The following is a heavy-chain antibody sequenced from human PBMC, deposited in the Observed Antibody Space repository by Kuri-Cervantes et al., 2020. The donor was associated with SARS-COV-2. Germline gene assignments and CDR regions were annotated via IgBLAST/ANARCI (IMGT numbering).Heavy chain of an antibody. CDR1: VFSLSTSGMR. D-gene: IGHD6-19*01. CDR3: VRGIAVAGTWEHFDY. Sequence: SGPTLVKPTQTLTLTCTFPVFSLSTSGMRVSWIRQPPGKAQEWLPLIDCDDAKYYSTSLKTRLTISKDTSKNQVVLTMTNMDPVYTATYYCVRGIAVAGTWEHFDYWGQGTLVTVSS. CDR2: IDCDDAK. V-gene: IGHV2-70*01. J-gene: IGHJ4*02.